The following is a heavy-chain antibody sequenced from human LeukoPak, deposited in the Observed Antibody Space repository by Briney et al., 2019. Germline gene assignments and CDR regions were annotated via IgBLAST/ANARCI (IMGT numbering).Heavy chain of an antibody. CDR2: ISSSSSYI. CDR1: GFTFSSYS. Sequence: GGSLRLSCAASGFTFSSYSMNWVRQAPGKGLGWVSSISSSSSYIYYADSVKGRFTISRDNAKNSLYLQMNSLRAEDTAVYYCARLPAYCSSTSCYYDYWGQGTLVTVSS. J-gene: IGHJ4*02. D-gene: IGHD2-2*01. CDR3: ARLPAYCSSTSCYYDY. V-gene: IGHV3-21*01.